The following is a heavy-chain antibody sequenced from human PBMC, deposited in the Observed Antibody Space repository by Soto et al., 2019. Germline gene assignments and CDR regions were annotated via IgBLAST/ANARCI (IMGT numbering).Heavy chain of an antibody. Sequence: PSETLSLTCAVYGGSFSGYYWSWIRQPPGKGLEWIGEINHSGSTNYNPSLKSRVTISVDTSKNQFSLKLSSVTAADTAVYYCARGRRGRAFDIWGQGTMVTVS. CDR2: INHSGST. V-gene: IGHV4-34*01. CDR3: ARGRRGRAFDI. CDR1: GGSFSGYY. J-gene: IGHJ3*02.